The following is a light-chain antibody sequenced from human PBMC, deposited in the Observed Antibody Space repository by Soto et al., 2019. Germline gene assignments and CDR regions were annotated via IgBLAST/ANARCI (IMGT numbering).Light chain of an antibody. Sequence: HSVLTQPRSVSGSPGQSVTISCTGTSSDIGYYDYVSWYQHHPGKAPKLIIYDVNKRPSGVPDRFSGSASGNTASLTISGLQADDEADYYCCSYAGSYIFYVFGTATKLTVL. J-gene: IGLJ1*01. CDR2: DVN. CDR3: CSYAGSYIFYV. V-gene: IGLV2-11*01. CDR1: SSDIGYYDY.